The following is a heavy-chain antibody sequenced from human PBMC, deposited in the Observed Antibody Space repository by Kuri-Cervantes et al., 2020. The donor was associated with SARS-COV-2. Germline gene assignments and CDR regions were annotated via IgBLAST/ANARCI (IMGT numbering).Heavy chain of an antibody. CDR1: GFTFDDYG. V-gene: IGHV3-21*01. CDR2: ISSSSSYI. D-gene: IGHD1-26*01. J-gene: IGHJ6*03. Sequence: GESLKISCAASGFTFDDYGMSWVRQAPGKGLEWVSSISSSSSYIYYADSVKGRFTISRDNAKNSLYLQMNSLRAEDTAVYYCARASGVGATLDHYYYYYMDVWGKGTTVTVSS. CDR3: ARASGVGATLDHYYYYYMDV.